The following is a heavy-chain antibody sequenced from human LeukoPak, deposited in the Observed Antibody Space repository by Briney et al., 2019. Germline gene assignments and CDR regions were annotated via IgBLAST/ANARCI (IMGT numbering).Heavy chain of an antibody. Sequence: ASVEVSCKASGYTFTSYGISWVRQAPGQGLEWMGWISAYNGNTNYAQKLQGRVTMTTDTSTSTAYMELRSLRSDDTAVYYCARDRSGHYYDSSGYSSFDYWGQGTLVTVSS. CDR2: ISAYNGNT. J-gene: IGHJ4*02. CDR1: GYTFTSYG. CDR3: ARDRSGHYYDSSGYSSFDY. D-gene: IGHD3-22*01. V-gene: IGHV1-18*01.